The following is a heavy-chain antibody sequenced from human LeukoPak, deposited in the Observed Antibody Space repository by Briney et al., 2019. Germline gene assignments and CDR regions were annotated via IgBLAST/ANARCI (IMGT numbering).Heavy chain of an antibody. J-gene: IGHJ4*02. V-gene: IGHV4-59*01. CDR1: GGSISSYY. D-gene: IGHD6-19*01. CDR3: ARSQWLLKRFDY. Sequence: MSSETLSLTCTVSGGSISSYYWSWIRQPPGKGLEWIGYIYYSGSTNYNPSLKSRVTISVDTSKNQFSLKLSSVTAADTAVYYCARSQWLLKRFDYWGQGTLVTVSS. CDR2: IYYSGST.